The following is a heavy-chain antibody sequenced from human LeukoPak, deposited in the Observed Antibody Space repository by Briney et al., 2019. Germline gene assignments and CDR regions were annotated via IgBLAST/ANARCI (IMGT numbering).Heavy chain of an antibody. V-gene: IGHV3-11*01. CDR3: AKDRDIVVVPAAIDY. D-gene: IGHD2-2*01. CDR2: ISSSGSTI. J-gene: IGHJ4*02. CDR1: GFTFSDYY. Sequence: GGSLRLSCAASGFTFSDYYMSWIRQAPGKGLEWVSYISSSGSTIYYADSVKGRFTISRDNAKNSLYLQMNSLRAEDTAVYYCAKDRDIVVVPAAIDYWGQGTLVTVSS.